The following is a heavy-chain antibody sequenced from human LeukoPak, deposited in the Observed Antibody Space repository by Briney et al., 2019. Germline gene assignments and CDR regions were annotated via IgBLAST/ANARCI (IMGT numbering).Heavy chain of an antibody. CDR2: IIPILGIA. D-gene: IGHD3-10*01. CDR1: GGTFSSYA. Sequence: SVKVSCKASGGTFSSYAISWVRQAPGQGLEWMGRIIPILGIANYAQKFQGRVTITADKSTSTAYMELSSLRSEDTAVYYCARDLGGQAGSYFDYWGQGTLVTVSS. CDR3: ARDLGGQAGSYFDY. V-gene: IGHV1-69*04. J-gene: IGHJ4*02.